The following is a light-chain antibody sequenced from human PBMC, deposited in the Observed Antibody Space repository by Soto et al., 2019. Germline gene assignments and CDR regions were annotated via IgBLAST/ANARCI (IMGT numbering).Light chain of an antibody. J-gene: IGLJ2*01. V-gene: IGLV2-11*01. Sequence: QSALTQPGSVSGSAGESVTISCTGTSSDVGGYNYVSWYQQHPGKAPKLMIYDVNKRPSGVPDRFSGSKSGNTASLTISGLQAEDEADYYCCSYAGSYTVVFGGGTKLTV. CDR2: DVN. CDR3: CSYAGSYTVV. CDR1: SSDVGGYNY.